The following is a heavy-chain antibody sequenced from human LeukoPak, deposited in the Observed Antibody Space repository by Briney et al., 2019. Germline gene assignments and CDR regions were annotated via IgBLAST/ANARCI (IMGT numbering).Heavy chain of an antibody. D-gene: IGHD4-17*01. Sequence: SETLSLTCAVYGGSFSGYYWSWIRQPPGKGLEWIGEINHSGSANYNPSLKSRVTISVDTSKNQFSLKLSSVTAADTAVYYCARGATVTKVGAFDIWGQGTMVTVSS. CDR2: INHSGSA. CDR3: ARGATVTKVGAFDI. CDR1: GGSFSGYY. V-gene: IGHV4-34*01. J-gene: IGHJ3*02.